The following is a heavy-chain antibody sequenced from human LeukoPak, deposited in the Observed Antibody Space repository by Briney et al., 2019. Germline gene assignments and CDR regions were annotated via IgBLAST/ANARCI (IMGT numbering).Heavy chain of an antibody. V-gene: IGHV4-59*01. CDR1: GGSISSYY. D-gene: IGHD3-22*01. CDR3: ARNYDSSGYTTFGY. Sequence: SETLSLTCTVSGGSISSYYWGWIRQPPGKGLEWIGYIYYSGTTNYNPSLKSRVTISVDTSKNQFSLRLSSVTAADTAVYYCARNYDSSGYTTFGYWGQGTLVTVSS. CDR2: IYYSGTT. J-gene: IGHJ4*02.